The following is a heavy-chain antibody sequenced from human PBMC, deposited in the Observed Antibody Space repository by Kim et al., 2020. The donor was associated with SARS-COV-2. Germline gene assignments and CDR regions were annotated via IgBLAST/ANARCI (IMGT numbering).Heavy chain of an antibody. D-gene: IGHD2-15*01. CDR3: ARDAADGWFDP. CDR2: GT. Sequence: GTKYGQKCQGRVTMTRDKSISTAYMELSRLRSDDTAVYYCARDAADGWFDPWGQGTLVTVSS. V-gene: IGHV1-2*02. J-gene: IGHJ5*02.